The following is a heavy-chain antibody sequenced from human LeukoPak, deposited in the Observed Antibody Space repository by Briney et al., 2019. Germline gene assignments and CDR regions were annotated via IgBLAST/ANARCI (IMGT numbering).Heavy chain of an antibody. Sequence: SETLSLTCTASGGPISSSIHYWGWIRQPPGKGPEWIATIHYTGTTFYNPSLKSRVTIFVDTPKNQFFLKLSSVTAADTAVYYCARQTTGSYQWTFDYWGQGALVTVSS. CDR2: IHYTGTT. D-gene: IGHD1-26*01. J-gene: IGHJ4*02. V-gene: IGHV4-39*01. CDR3: ARQTTGSYQWTFDY. CDR1: GGPISSSIHY.